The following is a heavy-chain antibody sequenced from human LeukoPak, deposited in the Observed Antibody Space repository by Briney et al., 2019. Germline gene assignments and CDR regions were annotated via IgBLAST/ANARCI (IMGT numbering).Heavy chain of an antibody. D-gene: IGHD4-17*01. J-gene: IGHJ4*02. V-gene: IGHV4-59*08. Sequence: SETLSLTCTVSGGSISSYYWSWIRKPPGKGLESIGYIYYSNTNYNPSLKSRVTISVDTSKNQFSLKLSSVTAADTAVYYCARLKYGDYGLYYFDYWGQGTLVTVYS. CDR1: GGSISSYY. CDR2: IYYSNT. CDR3: ARLKYGDYGLYYFDY.